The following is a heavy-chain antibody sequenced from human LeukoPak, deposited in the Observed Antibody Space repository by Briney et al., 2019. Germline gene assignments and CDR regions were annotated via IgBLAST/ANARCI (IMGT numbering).Heavy chain of an antibody. CDR2: IYSGGST. Sequence: PGGSLRLSCAASGFTVSSNYMNWVRQAPGKGLEWVAVIYSGGSTYFADSVKGRFTISRDNAKNSLYLQMNSLRAEDTAVYYCARSRYCSGGSCWDAFDIWGQGTMVTVSS. V-gene: IGHV3-66*01. CDR1: GFTVSSNY. D-gene: IGHD2-15*01. J-gene: IGHJ3*02. CDR3: ARSRYCSGGSCWDAFDI.